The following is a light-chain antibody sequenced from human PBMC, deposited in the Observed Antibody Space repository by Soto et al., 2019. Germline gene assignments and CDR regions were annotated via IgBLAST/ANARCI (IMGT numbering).Light chain of an antibody. J-gene: IGKJ1*01. Sequence: EMVLPQSPGTLSWSPGEKATLSCRASQSVSSNLAWYQQKPGQAPRLLMYGASSRATGVPARFSGRGSGTDFTLTISSLEPEDFAVYYCQQHSHWPPWTFGQGTKVDIK. CDR2: GAS. CDR1: QSVSSN. V-gene: IGKV3-11*01. CDR3: QQHSHWPPWT.